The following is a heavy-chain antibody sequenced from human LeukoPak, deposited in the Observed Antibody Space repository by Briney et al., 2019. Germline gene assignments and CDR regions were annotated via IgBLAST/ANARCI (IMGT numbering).Heavy chain of an antibody. Sequence: GRSLRLSCAASGFTFSSYGMHWVRQAPGKGLEWVAVISYDGSNKYYADSVKGRFTISRDNSKNTLYLQMNSLRAEDTAVYYCAKDPRGSSSSVRYYYYYMDVWGKGTTVTVSS. V-gene: IGHV3-30*18. CDR1: GFTFSSYG. J-gene: IGHJ6*03. D-gene: IGHD6-6*01. CDR3: AKDPRGSSSSVRYYYYYMDV. CDR2: ISYDGSNK.